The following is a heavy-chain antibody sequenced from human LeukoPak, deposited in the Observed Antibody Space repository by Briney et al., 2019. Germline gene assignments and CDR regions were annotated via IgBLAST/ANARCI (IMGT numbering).Heavy chain of an antibody. J-gene: IGHJ4*02. CDR1: GGTFSSYA. CDR2: IIPIFGTA. D-gene: IGHD5-18*01. Sequence: SVKVSCKASGGTFSSYAISWVRQAPGQGLEWMGGIIPIFGTANYAQKFQGRVTITADESTSTAYMELSSLRSEDTAVYYCARSKYNYGHIDYWGQGTLLTVSS. CDR3: ARSKYNYGHIDY. V-gene: IGHV1-69*13.